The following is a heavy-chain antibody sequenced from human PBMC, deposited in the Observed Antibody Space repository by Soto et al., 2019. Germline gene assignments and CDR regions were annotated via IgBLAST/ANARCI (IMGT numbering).Heavy chain of an antibody. V-gene: IGHV4-39*01. CDR3: AKLVRDDVRRSELDH. CDR1: GDSITASYSN. J-gene: IGHJ4*02. CDR2: FYYSGTT. D-gene: IGHD3-10*02. Sequence: SETLSLTCTVSGDSITASYSNWAWIRQPLGKGLEWIGTFYYSGTTSQNPPLRSRITISGDTSRNQFSLNLRSVTAADSGVYYCAKLVRDDVRRSELDHWGQGTLVTVSS.